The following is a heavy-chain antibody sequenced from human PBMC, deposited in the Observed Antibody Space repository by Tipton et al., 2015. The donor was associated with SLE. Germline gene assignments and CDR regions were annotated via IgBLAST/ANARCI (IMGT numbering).Heavy chain of an antibody. CDR2: IWYDSSNI. J-gene: IGHJ5*01. D-gene: IGHD2/OR15-2a*01. CDR3: AKDAFYASGWVDS. CDR1: GFTFSTYG. V-gene: IGHV3-33*06. Sequence: SLRLSCAASGFTFSTYGMHWVRQAPGKGLEWVAVIWYDSSNIYYADSVKGRFTISRDNSKNTVYLQMNNLRAEDSAVYYCAKDAFYASGWVDSWGQGTLVTVSA.